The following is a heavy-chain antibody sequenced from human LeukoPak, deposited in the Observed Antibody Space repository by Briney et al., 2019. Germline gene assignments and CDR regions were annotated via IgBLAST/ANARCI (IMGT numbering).Heavy chain of an antibody. CDR1: GASMSRDNW. CDR3: ARDGGYEGLDY. J-gene: IGHJ4*02. D-gene: IGHD3-16*01. Sequence: PSGTLSLTCAVSGASMSRDNWWSWVRQSPGKGLEWIGEIHHTWSPNYNPSFKTRVTISVDKSKNQLSLKLSSVTAANTAVYYCARDGGYEGLDYWGQGTLVTVSS. CDR2: IHHTWSP. V-gene: IGHV4-4*02.